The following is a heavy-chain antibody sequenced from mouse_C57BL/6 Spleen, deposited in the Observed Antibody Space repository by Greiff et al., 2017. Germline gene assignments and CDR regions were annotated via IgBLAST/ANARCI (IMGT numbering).Heavy chain of an antibody. Sequence: DVKLVDSGGGLVKPGGSLKLSCAASGFTFSSYAMSWVRQTPEKRLEWVATISDGGSYTYYPDNVKGRFTISRDKAKNNLYLQMSHLKSEDTAMYYCARGGDYFYAMDYWGQGTSVTVSS. J-gene: IGHJ4*01. D-gene: IGHD2-13*01. CDR3: ARGGDYFYAMDY. CDR2: ISDGGSYT. V-gene: IGHV5-4*03. CDR1: GFTFSSYA.